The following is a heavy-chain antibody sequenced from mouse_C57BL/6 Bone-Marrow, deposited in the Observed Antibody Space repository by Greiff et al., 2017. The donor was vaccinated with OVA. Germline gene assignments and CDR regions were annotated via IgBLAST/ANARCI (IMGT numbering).Heavy chain of an antibody. D-gene: IGHD1-3*01. J-gene: IGHJ3*01. CDR2: ISDGGSYT. CDR1: GFTFSSYA. Sequence: EVKLVEPGGGLVKPGGSLKLSCAASGFTFSSYAMSWVRQTPEKRLEWVATISDGGSYTYYPDNVKGRFTISRDNAKNNLYLQMSHLKSEDTAMYYCARGGVGFAYWGQGTLVTVSA. V-gene: IGHV5-4*03. CDR3: ARGGVGFAY.